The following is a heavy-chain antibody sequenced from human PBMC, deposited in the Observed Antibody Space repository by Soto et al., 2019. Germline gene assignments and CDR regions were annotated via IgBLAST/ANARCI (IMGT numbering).Heavy chain of an antibody. D-gene: IGHD3-22*01. CDR3: ARLLHDSRGYYYFDY. CDR2: IYYSGST. CDR1: GCSISSSSYY. V-gene: IGHV4-39*01. J-gene: IGHJ4*02. Sequence: SETLSLTCTVSGCSISSSSYYWGWIRQPPGKGLEWIGSIYYSGSTYNNPSFKSRVTMSVDTPKNQFSLKLSSVTAADTAVYYCARLLHDSRGYYYFDYWGQGTLVTVSS.